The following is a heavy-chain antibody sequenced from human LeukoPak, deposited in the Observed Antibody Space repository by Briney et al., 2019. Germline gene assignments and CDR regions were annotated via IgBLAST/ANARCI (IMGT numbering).Heavy chain of an antibody. CDR2: IIPIFGTA. D-gene: IGHD5-12*01. CDR3: ARHSGYDYYYYYGMDV. Sequence: SVKVSCKASGGTFSSYAISWARQAPGQGLEWMGGIIPIFGTANYAQKFQGRVTITADESTSTAYMELSSLRSEDTAVYYCARHSGYDYYYYYGMDVWGQGTTVTVSS. CDR1: GGTFSSYA. V-gene: IGHV1-69*13. J-gene: IGHJ6*02.